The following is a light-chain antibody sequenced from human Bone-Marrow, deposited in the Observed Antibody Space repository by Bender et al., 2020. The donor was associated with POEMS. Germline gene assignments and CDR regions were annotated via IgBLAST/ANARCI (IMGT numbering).Light chain of an antibody. CDR1: NSNIGTNA. V-gene: IGLV1-44*01. J-gene: IGLJ2*01. CDR2: SDN. Sequence: QSVLTQPPSASGTPGQRVTISCSGSNSNIGTNAVNWYQQFPGTAPKLPIYSDNQRPSGVPDRFYAFKSWTSASLVICGLQSEDEDDYCCAAWDAGLSGGVFGAGSELTGL. CDR3: AAWDAGLSGGV.